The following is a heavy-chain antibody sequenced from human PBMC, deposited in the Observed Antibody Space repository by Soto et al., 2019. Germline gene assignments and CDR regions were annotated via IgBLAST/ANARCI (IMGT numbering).Heavy chain of an antibody. D-gene: IGHD6-13*01. CDR2: ISYDGSNK. Sequence: GGSLRLSCAASGFTFSSYGMYWVRQAPGKGLEWVAVISYDGSNKYYADSVKGRFTISRDNSKNTLYLQMNSLRAEDTAVYYCAKDLGAIAAAGTYYYGMDVWGQGTTVTVSS. CDR3: AKDLGAIAAAGTYYYGMDV. V-gene: IGHV3-30*18. CDR1: GFTFSSYG. J-gene: IGHJ6*02.